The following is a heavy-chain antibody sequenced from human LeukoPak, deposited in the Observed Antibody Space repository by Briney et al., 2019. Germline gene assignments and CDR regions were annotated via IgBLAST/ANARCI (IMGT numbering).Heavy chain of an antibody. D-gene: IGHD3-16*01. CDR1: GGSISSYY. Sequence: SETLSLTCPVSGGSISSYYWSWIRQPPGKGLEWIGYIYYSGSTNYNPSLKSRVTISVDTSKNQLSLKLRSVSAADTAVYCCARGGGNTNWFDPWGQGILVTVSS. J-gene: IGHJ5*02. CDR3: ARGGGNTNWFDP. CDR2: IYYSGST. V-gene: IGHV4-59*01.